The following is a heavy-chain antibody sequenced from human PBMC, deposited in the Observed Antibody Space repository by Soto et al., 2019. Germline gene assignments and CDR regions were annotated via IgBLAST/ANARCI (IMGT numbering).Heavy chain of an antibody. CDR2: IYWDDDK. CDR3: AHRTYCSGGRCYSAWFDP. CDR1: GFSLSTSGVG. V-gene: IGHV2-5*02. J-gene: IGHJ5*02. Sequence: SGPTLVNPTQTLTLTCTFSGFSLSTSGVGVGWIRQPPGKALEWLALIYWDDDKRYSPSLKSRLTITKGTSKNQVVLTMTNMDPVDTATYYCAHRTYCSGGRCYSAWFDPWGQGTLVTVSS. D-gene: IGHD2-15*01.